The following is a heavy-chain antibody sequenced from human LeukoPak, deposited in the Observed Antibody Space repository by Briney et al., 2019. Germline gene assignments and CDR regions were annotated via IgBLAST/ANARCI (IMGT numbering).Heavy chain of an antibody. D-gene: IGHD4-23*01. J-gene: IGHJ4*02. CDR2: ISAYNGNT. CDR3: ARSYYGGNAGDY. CDR1: GYTFTSYG. V-gene: IGHV1-18*01. Sequence: ASVTVSCKASGYTFTSYGISWVRQAPGQGLEWMGWISAYNGNTNYAQKLQGRVTMTTDTSTSTAYMELRSLRSDDTAVYYCARSYYGGNAGDYWGQGTLVTVSS.